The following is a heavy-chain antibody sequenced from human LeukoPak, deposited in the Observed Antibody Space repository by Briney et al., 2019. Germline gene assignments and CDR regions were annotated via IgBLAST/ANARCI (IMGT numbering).Heavy chain of an antibody. CDR3: ARGTQTYYDKAPVDY. CDR2: INHSGST. D-gene: IGHD3-22*01. J-gene: IGHJ4*02. Sequence: SETLSLTRAVYGGSFSGYYWSWIRQPPGKGLEWIGEINHSGSTNYNPSLKSRVTISVDTSKSQFSLKLSSVTAADTAVYYCARGTQTYYDKAPVDYWGQGTLVTVSS. V-gene: IGHV4-34*01. CDR1: GGSFSGYY.